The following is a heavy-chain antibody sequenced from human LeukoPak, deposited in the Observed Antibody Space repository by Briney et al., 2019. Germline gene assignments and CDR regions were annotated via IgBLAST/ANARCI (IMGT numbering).Heavy chain of an antibody. J-gene: IGHJ5*02. D-gene: IGHD1-26*01. CDR1: GFTFSSYA. CDR2: ISGSGGST. V-gene: IGHV3-23*01. Sequence: GGSLRLSCAASGFTFSSYAMSWVRQAPGKGLEWVSAISGSGGSTYYADSVKGRFTISRDNSKNTLYLQMNSLRAEDTAVYFCAREGSYSQKFDHWGQGTQVTVSS. CDR3: AREGSYSQKFDH.